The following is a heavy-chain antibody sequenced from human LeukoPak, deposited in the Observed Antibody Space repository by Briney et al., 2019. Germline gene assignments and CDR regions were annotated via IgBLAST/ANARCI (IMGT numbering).Heavy chain of an antibody. Sequence: GGSLRLSCAASGFTFSNYWMTWVRQAPGKGLEWVANIKQDGSDKYYVDSVKGRFTISRDNAKNSLYLQMNGLRAEDTAVYYCARVTGYSYGTYYFDYWGQGTLVTVSS. CDR2: IKQDGSDK. CDR1: GFTFSNYW. D-gene: IGHD5-18*01. J-gene: IGHJ4*02. CDR3: ARVTGYSYGTYYFDY. V-gene: IGHV3-7*01.